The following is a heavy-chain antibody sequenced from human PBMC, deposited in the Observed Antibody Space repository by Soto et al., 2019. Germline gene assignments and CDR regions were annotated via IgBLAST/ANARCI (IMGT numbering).Heavy chain of an antibody. CDR2: IYHSGST. CDR3: ASARGGYYYAMDV. V-gene: IGHV4-4*02. J-gene: IGHJ6*02. Sequence: QVQLQESGPGLVKPSGTLSLTCAVSGGSISSSNWWSWVRQPPGKGLEWIGEIYHSGSTNYNPSLKSRVTISVDTSKNPFSLQLSYVTAAATAVYYCASARGGYYYAMDVWGQGTTVTVSS. D-gene: IGHD3-10*01. CDR1: GGSISSSNW.